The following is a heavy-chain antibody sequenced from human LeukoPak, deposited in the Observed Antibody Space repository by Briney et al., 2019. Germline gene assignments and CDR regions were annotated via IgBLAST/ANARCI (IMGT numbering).Heavy chain of an antibody. V-gene: IGHV3-7*01. CDR2: IKQDGSEK. J-gene: IGHJ4*02. CDR1: GFTFSSYW. CDR3: ARGGKFYYESSGYPGDY. D-gene: IGHD3-22*01. Sequence: GGSLRLSCVASGFTFSSYWMSWVRQAPGKGLEWVANIKQDGSEKYYVDSVRGRFTISRDNVKNSLYLQMNSLRAEDTAVYYCARGGKFYYESSGYPGDYWGQGTLVTVSS.